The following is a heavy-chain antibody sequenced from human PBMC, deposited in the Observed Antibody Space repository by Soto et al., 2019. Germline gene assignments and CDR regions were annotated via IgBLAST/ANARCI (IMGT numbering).Heavy chain of an antibody. V-gene: IGHV4-39*01. CDR2: IYYSGST. Sequence: SETLSLTCTVSGGSISSSSYYWGWIPQPPGKGLEWIGSIYYSGSTYYNASLKSRVTISVETSKNQFSLKLSSVNAADTAVYYCARLVAAAAYFDYWGRGTLVTVSS. CDR3: ARLVAAAAYFDY. CDR1: GGSISSSSYY. J-gene: IGHJ4*02. D-gene: IGHD6-13*01.